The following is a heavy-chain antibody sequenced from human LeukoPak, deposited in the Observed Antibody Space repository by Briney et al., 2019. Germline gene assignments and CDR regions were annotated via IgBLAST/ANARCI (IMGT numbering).Heavy chain of an antibody. CDR3: ARLVTGTTVINSGWFDP. J-gene: IGHJ5*02. D-gene: IGHD4-23*01. CDR1: GFTVSSNY. V-gene: IGHV3-66*04. CDR2: IYSGGNT. Sequence: GGSLRLSCAAPGFTVSSNYMTWARQAPGKGLEWASVIYSGGNTYYADSVKGRFSISRDNSKNTVYLQMNSLRAEDTAVYYCARLVTGTTVINSGWFDPWGQGTLVTVSS.